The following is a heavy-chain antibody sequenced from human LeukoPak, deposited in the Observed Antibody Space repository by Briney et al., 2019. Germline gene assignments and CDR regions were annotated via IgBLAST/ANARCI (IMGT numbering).Heavy chain of an antibody. CDR1: GGSISSYY. Sequence: SETLSLTCTVSGGSISSYYWSWIRQPAGKGLEWIGRIYTSGSTNYNPSLKSRVTMSVDTSKNQFSLKLSSVTAADTAVYYCARLASELAAAGSWYNWFDPWGQGTLVIVSS. V-gene: IGHV4-4*07. J-gene: IGHJ5*02. D-gene: IGHD6-13*01. CDR2: IYTSGST. CDR3: ARLASELAAAGSWYNWFDP.